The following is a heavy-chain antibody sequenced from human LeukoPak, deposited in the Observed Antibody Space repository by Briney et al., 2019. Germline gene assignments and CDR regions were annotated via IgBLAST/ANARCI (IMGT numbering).Heavy chain of an antibody. D-gene: IGHD3-10*01. J-gene: IGHJ4*02. V-gene: IGHV1-18*01. CDR3: ARDRREVSYYGSGTFKSGENYFDY. Sequence: ASVKVSCKASGYTFTSYGISWVRQAPGQGLEWMGWISAYNGNTNYAQKLQGRVTMTTDTSTSTAYMELRSLRSDDTAVYYCARDRREVSYYGSGTFKSGENYFDYWGQGTLLTVSS. CDR1: GYTFTSYG. CDR2: ISAYNGNT.